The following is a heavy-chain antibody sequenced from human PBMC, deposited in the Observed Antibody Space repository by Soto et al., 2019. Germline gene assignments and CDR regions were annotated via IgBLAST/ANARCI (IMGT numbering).Heavy chain of an antibody. CDR3: VILAPYSSSWYKAAGY. CDR2: IYYSGST. J-gene: IGHJ4*02. V-gene: IGHV4-39*01. CDR1: GGSISSSSYY. D-gene: IGHD6-13*01. Sequence: SETLSLTCTVSGGSISSSSYYWGWIRQPPGKGLEWIGSIYYSGSTYYNPSLKSRVTISVDTSKNQFSLKLSSVTAADTAVYYCVILAPYSSSWYKAAGYWGQGTLVTVSS.